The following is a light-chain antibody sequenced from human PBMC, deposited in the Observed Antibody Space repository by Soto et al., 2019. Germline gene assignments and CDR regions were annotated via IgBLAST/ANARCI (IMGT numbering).Light chain of an antibody. V-gene: IGLV1-40*01. Sequence: QPVLTQPPSVSGAPGQRVTISYTGYNSNIGAGYDVHWYQQLPGTAPKLLIYGNSNRPSGVPDRFSASKSGTSASLAITGLQAEDEADYYCQSYDSSLSGWVFGGGTQLTVL. CDR2: GNS. CDR1: NSNIGAGYD. J-gene: IGLJ3*02. CDR3: QSYDSSLSGWV.